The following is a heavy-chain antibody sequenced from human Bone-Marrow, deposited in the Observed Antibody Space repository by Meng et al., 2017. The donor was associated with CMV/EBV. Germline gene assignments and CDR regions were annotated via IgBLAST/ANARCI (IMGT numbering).Heavy chain of an antibody. V-gene: IGHV1-18*01. CDR3: ARDLCNNGVCSLDY. D-gene: IGHD2-8*01. CDR1: GYTFMSYG. J-gene: IGHJ4*02. CDR2: ISPYNGNT. Sequence: ASVKVSCKASGYTFMSYGISWVRQAPGQGLEWMGWISPYNGNTNYAQKLQGRVTIITDTSTSTAYMELRSLRSDDTAVYYCARDLCNNGVCSLDYWGQGTLVTVSS.